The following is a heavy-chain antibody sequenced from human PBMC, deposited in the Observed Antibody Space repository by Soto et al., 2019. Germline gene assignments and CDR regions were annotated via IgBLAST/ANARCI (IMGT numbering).Heavy chain of an antibody. D-gene: IGHD3-22*01. Sequence: QVQLVQSGAEVKKPGASVKVSCKSSGYTFSMSGISWVRQAPGQGLEWMGWISGYNGKTNYEQKVQDRVTMTTDTSTNLAYMELRRLRSDDTAVYYCAREGPRPYDDYGMDVWGQGTTVTVSS. CDR1: GYTFSMSG. J-gene: IGHJ6*02. CDR3: AREGPRPYDDYGMDV. CDR2: ISGYNGKT. V-gene: IGHV1-18*01.